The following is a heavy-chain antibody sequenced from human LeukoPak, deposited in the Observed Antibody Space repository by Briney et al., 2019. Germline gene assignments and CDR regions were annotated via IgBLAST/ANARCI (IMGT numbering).Heavy chain of an antibody. Sequence: ASVRVPWKASGYTLTDYYLHWVRQAPGQGLEWMGWINPNSGGTKYAQNLQGRVTMTRDTSISTAYMELSRLRSDDTAVYYCARYSSSSAIDYWGQGTLVTVSS. V-gene: IGHV1-2*02. D-gene: IGHD6-6*01. J-gene: IGHJ4*02. CDR3: ARYSSSSAIDY. CDR2: INPNSGGT. CDR1: GYTLTDYY.